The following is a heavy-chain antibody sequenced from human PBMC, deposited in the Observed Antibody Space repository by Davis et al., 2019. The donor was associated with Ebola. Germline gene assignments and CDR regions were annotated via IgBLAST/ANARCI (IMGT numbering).Heavy chain of an antibody. Sequence: ASVKVSCKASGYTFTSYYMHWVRQAPGQGLEWMGIINPSGGSTSYAQKFQGRVTMTRDTSIDTAYMELNRLRSDDTAVYYCATSPFSESSPVVVYWGQGTLVTVSP. J-gene: IGHJ4*02. V-gene: IGHV1-46*01. CDR3: ATSPFSESSPVVVY. CDR1: GYTFTSYY. CDR2: INPSGGST. D-gene: IGHD2-15*01.